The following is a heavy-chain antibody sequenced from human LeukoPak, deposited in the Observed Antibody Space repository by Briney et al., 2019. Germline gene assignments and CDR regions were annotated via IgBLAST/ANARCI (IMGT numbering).Heavy chain of an antibody. D-gene: IGHD6-19*01. V-gene: IGHV3-30-3*01. J-gene: IGHJ3*02. Sequence: GRSLRLSCAASGFTFSSYAMHWVRQAPGKGLEWVAVMSYDGSNKYYADSVKGRFTISRDNSKNTLYLQMNSLRAEDTAVYYCARDTQWLVSGSAFDIWGQGTMVTVSS. CDR1: GFTFSSYA. CDR3: ARDTQWLVSGSAFDI. CDR2: MSYDGSNK.